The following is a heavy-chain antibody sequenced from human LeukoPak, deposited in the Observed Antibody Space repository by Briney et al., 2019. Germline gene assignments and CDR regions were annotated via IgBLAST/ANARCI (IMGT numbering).Heavy chain of an antibody. V-gene: IGHV4-34*01. CDR2: INHSGST. CDR3: ARGGFPDCSSTSCYKNWFDP. D-gene: IGHD2-2*02. J-gene: IGHJ5*02. Sequence: SETLSLTCAVYGGSFSGYYWSWIRQPPGKGLEWIGEINHSGSTNYNPSLKSRVTISVDTSKNQFSLKLSPVTAADTAVYYCARGGFPDCSSTSCYKNWFDPWGQGTLVTVSS. CDR1: GGSFSGYY.